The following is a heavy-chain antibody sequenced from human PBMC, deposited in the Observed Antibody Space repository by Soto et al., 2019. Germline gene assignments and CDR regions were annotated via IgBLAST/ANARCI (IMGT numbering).Heavy chain of an antibody. CDR1: RYTFTSYD. CDR3: AREQSYGGYGD. Sequence: GASVKVSCKASRYTFTSYDIFWVRQSPGQGLEWMGWIKTDSGGSTSYAQKFQGRVTMTRDTSTSTVYMELSSLRSEDTAVYYCAREQSYGGYGDWGQGTLVTVYS. J-gene: IGHJ4*02. CDR2: IKTDSGGST. V-gene: IGHV1-46*01. D-gene: IGHD5-12*01.